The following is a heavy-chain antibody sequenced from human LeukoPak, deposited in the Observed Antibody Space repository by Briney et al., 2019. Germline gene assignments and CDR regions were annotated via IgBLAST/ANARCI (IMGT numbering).Heavy chain of an antibody. V-gene: IGHV1-3*01. CDR2: INAGNGNT. Sequence: ASVKVSCKASGYTFTSYAMHWVRQAPGQRLEWMGWINAGNGNTKYSQKFRGRVTITRDTSASTAYMELSSLRSEDTAVYYCARVTTYCSGGSCYPDWFDPWGQGTLVTVSS. D-gene: IGHD2-15*01. J-gene: IGHJ5*02. CDR3: ARVTTYCSGGSCYPDWFDP. CDR1: GYTFTSYA.